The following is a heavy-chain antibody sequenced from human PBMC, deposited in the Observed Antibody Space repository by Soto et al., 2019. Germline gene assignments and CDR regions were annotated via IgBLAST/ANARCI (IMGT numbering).Heavy chain of an antibody. CDR2: TYYRSKWFH. V-gene: IGHV6-1*01. Sequence: PSQTLSLTCAISGDSVSSDITSWNWIRRSPSRGLEWLGRTYYRSKWFHDYAASVKSRITINPDTSKNQFSLELNSMTPEDTAVYYCARGNALDVWGQGTVVTVS. CDR3: ARGNALDV. CDR1: GDSVSSDITS. D-gene: IGHD3-10*01. J-gene: IGHJ3*01.